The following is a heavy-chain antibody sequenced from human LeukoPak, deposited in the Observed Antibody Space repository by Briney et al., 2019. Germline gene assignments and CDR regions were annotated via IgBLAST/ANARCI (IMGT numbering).Heavy chain of an antibody. CDR1: GDSISRYH. CDR3: GRRFDS. CDR2: IYSTGNT. Sequence: PSETLSLTCTVSGDSISRYHWTWIRQPPGKGLEYIGYIYSTGNTNYNPSLKSRVTISADTSKNQFSLKLHSVTAADTAVYYCGRRFDSWGQGTLVTVSS. V-gene: IGHV4-59*08. J-gene: IGHJ4*02.